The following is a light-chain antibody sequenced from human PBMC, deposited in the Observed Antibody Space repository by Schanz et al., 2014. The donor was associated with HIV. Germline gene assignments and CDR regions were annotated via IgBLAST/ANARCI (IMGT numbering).Light chain of an antibody. CDR3: SSFAGSNIPWV. CDR2: GNN. J-gene: IGLJ3*02. V-gene: IGLV1-40*01. CDR1: SSNIGAGYD. Sequence: QSVLTQPPSLSGAPGQRVTISCTGSSSNIGAGYDVHWYQQLPGTAPKLLIYGNNNRPSGVPDRFSGSTSDTSASLAISGLQSEDEADYYCSSFAGSNIPWVFGGGTKLTVL.